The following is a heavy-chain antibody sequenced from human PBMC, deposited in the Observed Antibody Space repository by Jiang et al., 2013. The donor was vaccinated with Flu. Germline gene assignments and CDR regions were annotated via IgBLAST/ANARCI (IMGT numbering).Heavy chain of an antibody. CDR1: GYTFSSYG. Sequence: EVKKPGASVTVSCKASGYTFSSYGIGWVRQAPGQGLEWMGWVSGYNGNTNYAQKFQGRVTMTTDTSTRTAYMELRSLRSDDTAVYYCARVISALSYSDSNTYSLRFDPWGQGTLVTVSS. J-gene: IGHJ5*02. D-gene: IGHD3-22*01. CDR2: VSGYNGNT. CDR3: ARVISALSYSDSNTYSLRFDP. V-gene: IGHV1-18*01.